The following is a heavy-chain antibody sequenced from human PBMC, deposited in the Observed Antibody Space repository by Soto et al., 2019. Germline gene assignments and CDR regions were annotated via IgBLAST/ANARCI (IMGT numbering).Heavy chain of an antibody. J-gene: IGHJ6*02. CDR1: GGSFSGYY. CDR3: AAATLYYGDYEPYSYYYGMDV. D-gene: IGHD4-17*01. Sequence: QVQLQQWGAGLLKPSETLSLTCAVYGGSFSGYYWSWIRQPPGKGLEWIGEINHSGSTNYNPSLKSRVTISVDTSKNQFSLKLSPVTAADTAVYYCAAATLYYGDYEPYSYYYGMDVWGQGTTVTVSS. V-gene: IGHV4-34*01. CDR2: INHSGST.